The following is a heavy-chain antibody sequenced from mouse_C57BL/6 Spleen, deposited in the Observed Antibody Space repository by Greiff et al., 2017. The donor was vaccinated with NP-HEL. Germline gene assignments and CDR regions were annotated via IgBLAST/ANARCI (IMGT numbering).Heavy chain of an antibody. CDR2: IHPNSGST. J-gene: IGHJ2*01. Sequence: QVQLQQPGAELVKPGASVKLSCKASGYTFTSYWMHWVKQRPGQGLEWIGMIHPNSGSTNYNEKFKSKATLTVDKSSSTAYMQLSSLISEDSAVYYCAREGYYGSVDYWGQGTTLTVSS. V-gene: IGHV1-64*01. CDR3: AREGYYGSVDY. D-gene: IGHD1-1*01. CDR1: GYTFTSYW.